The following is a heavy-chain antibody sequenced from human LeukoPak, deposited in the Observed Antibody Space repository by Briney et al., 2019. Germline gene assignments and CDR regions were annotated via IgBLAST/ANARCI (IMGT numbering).Heavy chain of an antibody. V-gene: IGHV4-34*01. CDR1: GGSISSYY. Sequence: PSETLSLTCTVSGGSISSYYWSWIRQPPGKGLEWIGEINHSGSTNYNPSLKSRVTILVDTSKNQFSLKLSSVTAADTAVYYCARWDTVATHDYWGQGTLVTVSS. CDR2: INHSGST. J-gene: IGHJ4*02. CDR3: ARWDTVATHDY. D-gene: IGHD5-12*01.